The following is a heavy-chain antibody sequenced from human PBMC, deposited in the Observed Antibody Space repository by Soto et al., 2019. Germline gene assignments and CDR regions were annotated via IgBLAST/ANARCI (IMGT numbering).Heavy chain of an antibody. D-gene: IGHD2-15*01. V-gene: IGHV1-46*01. Sequence: ASVKVSCKASGYTFTSYYMHWVRQAHGQGLEWMGIINPSGGSTSYAQKFQGRVTITADESTSTAYMELSSLRSEDTAVYYCARSALGYCSGGSCSPNQPFDYWGQGTLVTVSS. CDR1: GYTFTSYY. J-gene: IGHJ4*02. CDR2: INPSGGST. CDR3: ARSALGYCSGGSCSPNQPFDY.